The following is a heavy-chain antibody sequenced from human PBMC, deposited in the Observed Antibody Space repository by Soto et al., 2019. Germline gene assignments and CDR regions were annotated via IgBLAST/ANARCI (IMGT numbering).Heavy chain of an antibody. J-gene: IGHJ4*02. CDR3: ARGSSRWDY. CDR1: GGSFSGYY. D-gene: IGHD6-13*01. Sequence: LSLTCAVYGGSFSGYYWSWIRQPPGKGLEWIGRIYSGGRNNYNPSLKSRVTMSVDTSKNQFSLRLSSVTAADTAMYYCARGSSRWDYWGQGTLVTVSS. V-gene: IGHV4-59*10. CDR2: IYSGGRN.